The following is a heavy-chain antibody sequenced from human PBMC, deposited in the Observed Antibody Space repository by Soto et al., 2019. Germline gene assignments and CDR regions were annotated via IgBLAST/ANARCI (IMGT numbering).Heavy chain of an antibody. V-gene: IGHV3-23*01. D-gene: IGHD1-1*01. CDR3: ARSLRDHWDEYYFEY. Sequence: VQVLESGGDLVQPGGSLRLSCAASGFTFTGYSMSWVRQAPGKGLEWVSGISGTGYNTYYADTVQGRFTISRDNSKNTLSLQMDSLRGEDTALYFCARSLRDHWDEYYFEYWGQGTLVTVSS. CDR2: ISGTGYNT. CDR1: GFTFTGYS. J-gene: IGHJ4*02.